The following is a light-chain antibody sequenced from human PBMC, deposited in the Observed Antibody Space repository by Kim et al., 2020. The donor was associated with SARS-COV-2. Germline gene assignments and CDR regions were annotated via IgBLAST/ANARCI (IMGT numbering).Light chain of an antibody. Sequence: EIVLTQSPGTLSLSPGERATLSCRASQTVGSNFLAWYQLKPGQGPRLLIDGASSRATGIPDRISGSGSGTDFTLTISRLEPEDIALYYCQQDGGSPTFGGGTKVDIK. J-gene: IGKJ4*01. V-gene: IGKV3-20*01. CDR1: QTVGSNF. CDR2: GAS. CDR3: QQDGGSPT.